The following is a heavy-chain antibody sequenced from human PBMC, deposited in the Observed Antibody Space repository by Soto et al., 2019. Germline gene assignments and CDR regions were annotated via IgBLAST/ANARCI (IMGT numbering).Heavy chain of an antibody. CDR3: ARDKGTTATPDAFDI. CDR1: GYTFTSYY. V-gene: IGHV1-46*01. J-gene: IGHJ3*02. D-gene: IGHD5-12*01. CDR2: INPSGGST. Sequence: ASVKVSCKASGYTFTSYYMHWVRQAPGQGLEWMGIINPSGGSTSYAQKFQGRVTMTRDTSTSTVYMELSSLRSEDTAVYYCARDKGTTATPDAFDIWGQGTMVTVSS.